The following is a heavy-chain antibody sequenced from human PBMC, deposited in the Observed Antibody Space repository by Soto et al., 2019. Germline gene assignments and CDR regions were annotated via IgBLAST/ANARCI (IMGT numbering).Heavy chain of an antibody. D-gene: IGHD2-15*01. V-gene: IGHV3-23*01. J-gene: IGHJ4*02. CDR3: AKDRWRRGYCSGGSCYAGAFDY. Sequence: GGSLRLSCAASGFTFGIYAMSWVRQAPGKGLEWVSAISGSGGSTYYADSVKGRFTISRDNSKNTLYLQMNSLRAEDTAVYYCAKDRWRRGYCSGGSCYAGAFDYWGQGTLVTVSS. CDR1: GFTFGIYA. CDR2: ISGSGGST.